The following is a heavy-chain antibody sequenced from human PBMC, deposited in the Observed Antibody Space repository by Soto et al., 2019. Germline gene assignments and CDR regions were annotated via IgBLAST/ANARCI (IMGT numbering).Heavy chain of an antibody. V-gene: IGHV1-69*13. D-gene: IGHD2-8*01. J-gene: IGHJ3*02. CDR3: ARRHIELTLYALRGDAFDI. Sequence: ASVKVSCKASGGTFSSYAISWVRQAPGQGLEWMGGIIPIFGTANYAQKFQGRVTITADESTSTAYMELSSLRSEDTAVYYCARRHIELTLYALRGDAFDIWGQGTMVTVSS. CDR2: IIPIFGTA. CDR1: GGTFSSYA.